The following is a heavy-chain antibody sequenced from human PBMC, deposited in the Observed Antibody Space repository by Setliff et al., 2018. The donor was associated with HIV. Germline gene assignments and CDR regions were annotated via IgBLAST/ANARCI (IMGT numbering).Heavy chain of an antibody. CDR2: IDHSGST. CDR1: GGAFNDFY. J-gene: IGHJ3*01. Sequence: SETLSLTCAVYGGAFNDFYWGWNRQPPGKGLEWIGEIDHSGSTNNNPSLKSRLTISVDTSKKQFSLRLTSLTAADTAVYFCARFSSTGWRRAFDVWGQGTKVTVSS. V-gene: IGHV4-34*01. D-gene: IGHD6-19*01. CDR3: ARFSSTGWRRAFDV.